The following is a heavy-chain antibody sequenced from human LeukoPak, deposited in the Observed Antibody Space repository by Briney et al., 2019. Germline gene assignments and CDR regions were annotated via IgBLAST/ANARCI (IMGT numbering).Heavy chain of an antibody. CDR3: ARAPQNDFWSGYSPYYYYMDV. Sequence: PSETLSLTCTVSGGSISSYYWSWIRQPPGKGLEWIGYIYYSGSTNYNPSLKSRVTISVDTSKNQFSLKLSSVTAADTAVYYCARAPQNDFWSGYSPYYYYMDVWGKGTTVTVSS. D-gene: IGHD3-3*01. CDR1: GGSISSYY. J-gene: IGHJ6*03. CDR2: IYYSGST. V-gene: IGHV4-59*01.